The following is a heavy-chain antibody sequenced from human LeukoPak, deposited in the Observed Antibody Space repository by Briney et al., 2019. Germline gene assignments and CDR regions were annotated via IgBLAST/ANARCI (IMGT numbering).Heavy chain of an antibody. V-gene: IGHV4-4*02. CDR2: IYHSGST. CDR3: ASQGLTMAGTTSYYIDV. D-gene: IGHD6-19*01. CDR1: GGSISSSNW. Sequence: SETLSLTCAVSGGSISSSNWWSWVRQPPGKGLEWIGEIYHSGSTNYNPSLKSRVTISVDKSKNQFSLKLSSVTAADTAVFYCASQGLTMAGTTSYYIDVWGKGTTVTISS. J-gene: IGHJ6*03.